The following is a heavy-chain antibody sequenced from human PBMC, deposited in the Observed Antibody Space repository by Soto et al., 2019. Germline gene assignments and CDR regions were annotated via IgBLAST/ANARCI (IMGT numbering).Heavy chain of an antibody. Sequence: QVQLVQSGAEVRKPGSSVKVSCKASGGTFSRHAISWVRQAPGQGLAWMGGIIPIFGTANHAQKFQGRVTSNADEATSTVYLELRSLRSEYTAMYYGARWWGYDRHEYYYAYWGQGTLVLVSS. CDR2: IIPIFGTA. CDR1: GGTFSRHA. D-gene: IGHD2-21*01. V-gene: IGHV1-69*01. J-gene: IGHJ4*02. CDR3: ARWWGYDRHEYYYAY.